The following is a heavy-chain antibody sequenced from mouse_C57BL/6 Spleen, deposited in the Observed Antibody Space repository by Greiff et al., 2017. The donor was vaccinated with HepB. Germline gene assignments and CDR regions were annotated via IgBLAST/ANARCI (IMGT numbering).Heavy chain of an antibody. Sequence: VQLQQSGPELVKPGASVKISCTASGYAFSSSWMNWVMQRPGKGLEWIGRIYPGDGDTNYNGKFKGKATLTADKSSSTAYMQLSSLTSEDSAVYLCARDVMYYGSTFAYWSKGTLVTVAA. CDR2: IYPGDGDT. V-gene: IGHV1-82*01. CDR1: GYAFSSSW. J-gene: IGHJ3*01. CDR3: ARDVMYYGSTFAY. D-gene: IGHD1-1*01.